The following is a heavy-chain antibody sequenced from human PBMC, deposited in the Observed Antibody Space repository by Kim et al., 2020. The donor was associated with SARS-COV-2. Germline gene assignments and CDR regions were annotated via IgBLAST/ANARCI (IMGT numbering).Heavy chain of an antibody. CDR3: ARGTGGYCSGGSCYSHPFDY. CDR1: GFTFSSYW. J-gene: IGHJ4*02. V-gene: IGHV3-7*01. Sequence: GGSLRLSCAASGFTFSSYWMSWVRQAPGKGLEWVANIKQDGSEKYYVDSVKGRFTISRDNAKNSLYLQMNSLRAEDTAVYYCARGTGGYCSGGSCYSHPFDYWGQGTLVTVSS. CDR2: IKQDGSEK. D-gene: IGHD2-15*01.